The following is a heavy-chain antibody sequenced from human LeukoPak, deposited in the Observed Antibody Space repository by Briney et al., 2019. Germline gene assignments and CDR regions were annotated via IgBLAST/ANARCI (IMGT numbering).Heavy chain of an antibody. D-gene: IGHD4-4*01. V-gene: IGHV3-23*01. CDR2: ISGSGGST. J-gene: IGHJ6*02. Sequence: GGSLRLLCAASGFTFSSYAMSWVRQAPGKGLEWVSAISGSGGSTYYADSVKGRFTISRDNSKNTLYLQMNSLRAEDTAVYYCAKVDSTGDYYYYYGMDVWGQGTTVTVS. CDR3: AKVDSTGDYYYYYGMDV. CDR1: GFTFSSYA.